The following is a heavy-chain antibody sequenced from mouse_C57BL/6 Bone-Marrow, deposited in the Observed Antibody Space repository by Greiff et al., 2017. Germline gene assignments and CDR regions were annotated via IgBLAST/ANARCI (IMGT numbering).Heavy chain of an antibody. J-gene: IGHJ2*01. Sequence: QVQLQQSGAELMKPGASVKLSCKATGYTFTGYWIEWVKQRPGHGLEWIGEILPGSGSTNDNEKFKGKATFTADTSSNTAYMQLSSLTTEDSAIYYCARNWDDGGIDYWGQGTTLTVSS. D-gene: IGHD4-1*01. CDR1: GYTFTGYW. V-gene: IGHV1-9*01. CDR3: ARNWDDGGIDY. CDR2: ILPGSGST.